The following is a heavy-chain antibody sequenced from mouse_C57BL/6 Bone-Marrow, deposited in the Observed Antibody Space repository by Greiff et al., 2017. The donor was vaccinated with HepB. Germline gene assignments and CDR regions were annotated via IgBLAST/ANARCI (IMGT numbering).Heavy chain of an antibody. D-gene: IGHD4-1*01. CDR2: IYPRSGNT. Sequence: VQLQQSGAELARPGASVKLSCKASGYTFTSYGISWVKQRTGQGLEWIGEIYPRSGNTYYNEKFKGKATLTADKSSSTAYMELRSLTSEDSAVSFCARDLDWGYYFYYWGQGTTLTVSS. V-gene: IGHV1-81*01. CDR1: GYTFTSYG. J-gene: IGHJ2*01. CDR3: ARDLDWGYYFYY.